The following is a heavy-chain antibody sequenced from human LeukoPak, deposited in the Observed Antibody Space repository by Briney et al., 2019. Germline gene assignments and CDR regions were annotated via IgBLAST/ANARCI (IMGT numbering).Heavy chain of an antibody. CDR2: IYSGGST. D-gene: IGHD4-11*01. CDR1: GFTVSSNY. J-gene: IGHJ4*02. CDR3: AGDYSNYVMGY. V-gene: IGHV3-53*01. Sequence: PGGSLRLSCAASGFTVSSNYMSWVRQAPGKGLEWVSVIYSGGSTYYADSVKGRFTISRNNAKNSLYLQMNSLRDEDTAVYYCAGDYSNYVMGYWGQGTLVTVSS.